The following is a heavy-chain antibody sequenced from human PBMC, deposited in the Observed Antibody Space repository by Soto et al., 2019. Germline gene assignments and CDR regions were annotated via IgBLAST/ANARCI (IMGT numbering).Heavy chain of an antibody. V-gene: IGHV1-69*01. D-gene: IGHD2-15*01. J-gene: IGHJ6*02. CDR3: AGCSGGRCSTHYYYSYGMDV. Sequence: QVQLVQSGAEVKKPGSSVKVSCKASGGTFSSYAISWVRQAPGQGLEWMGGIIPIFGTANYAQKFQGRVTITADESTSTAYMELSSLRSEDTAVYYCAGCSGGRCSTHYYYSYGMDVWGQGTTVTVSS. CDR1: GGTFSSYA. CDR2: IIPIFGTA.